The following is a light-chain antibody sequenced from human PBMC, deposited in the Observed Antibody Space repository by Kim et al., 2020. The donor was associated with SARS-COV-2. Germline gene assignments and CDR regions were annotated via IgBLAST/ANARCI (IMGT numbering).Light chain of an antibody. V-gene: IGKV3D-20*01. CDR2: EAS. Sequence: GGGRQSVTEGGGGGWQRKRGQAPRLRSCEASYRATGSPDRFSGSGSGTDVTLTISRLEPEDFAVYYCQQSSYSPRTFGQGTKVDIK. J-gene: IGKJ1*01. CDR1: QSVTEGG. CDR3: QQSSYSPRT.